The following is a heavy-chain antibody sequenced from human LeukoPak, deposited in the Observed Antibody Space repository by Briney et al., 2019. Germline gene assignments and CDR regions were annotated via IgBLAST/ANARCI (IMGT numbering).Heavy chain of an antibody. V-gene: IGHV3-30*04. D-gene: IGHD4/OR15-4a*01. CDR1: GFTFSSYA. Sequence: GRSLRLSCAASGFTFSSYAMRWVRQAPGKGLEWVAVISYDGSNKYYADSVKGRFTISRDNSKNTLYLQMNSLRAEDTAVYYCARDTTISMLDYWGQGTLVTVSS. J-gene: IGHJ4*02. CDR2: ISYDGSNK. CDR3: ARDTTISMLDY.